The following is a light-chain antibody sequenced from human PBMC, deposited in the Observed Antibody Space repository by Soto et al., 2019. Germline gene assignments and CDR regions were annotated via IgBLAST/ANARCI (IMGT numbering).Light chain of an antibody. CDR2: AAS. V-gene: IGKV1-9*01. CDR1: QGISSY. J-gene: IGKJ4*01. CDR3: HQLSSYPLT. Sequence: IQLTQSPASLSASVGDRVTLTCRASQGISSYLAWYQQKPGKAPKLLIYAASTLHSGVPSRFSGSGSGTDFTLTISSPQPEDFATDYCHQLSSYPLTFGGGTKVEIK.